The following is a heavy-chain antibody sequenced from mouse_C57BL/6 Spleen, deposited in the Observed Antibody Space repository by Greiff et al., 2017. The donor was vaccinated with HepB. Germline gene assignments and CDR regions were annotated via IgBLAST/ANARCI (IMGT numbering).Heavy chain of an antibody. CDR2: IDPETGGT. Sequence: QVQLKQSGAELVRPGASVTLSCKASGYTFTDYEMHWVKQTPVHGLEWIGAIDPETGGTAYNQKFKGKAILTADKSSSTAYMELRSLTSYDSAVYYCTRGYDPHYFDYWGQGTTLTVSS. CDR3: TRGYDPHYFDY. D-gene: IGHD2-10*02. V-gene: IGHV1-15*01. J-gene: IGHJ2*01. CDR1: GYTFTDYE.